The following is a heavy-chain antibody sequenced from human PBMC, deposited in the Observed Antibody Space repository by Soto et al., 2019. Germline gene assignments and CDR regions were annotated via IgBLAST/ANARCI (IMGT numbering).Heavy chain of an antibody. D-gene: IGHD3-3*01. CDR2: MYYSGST. V-gene: IGHV4-59*01. CDR1: GGSISSYY. J-gene: IGHJ4*02. Sequence: QVQLQESGPGLVKPSETLSLTCTVSGGSISSYYWSWIRQPPGKGLEWIGYMYYSGSTNYNPSVKSRVTISIDTSRNQFSLKLSSVTAADTAVYYCARGTFGVVKDWGQGTLVTVSS. CDR3: ARGTFGVVKD.